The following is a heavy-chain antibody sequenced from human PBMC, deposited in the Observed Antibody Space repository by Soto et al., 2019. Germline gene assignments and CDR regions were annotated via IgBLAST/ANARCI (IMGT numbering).Heavy chain of an antibody. V-gene: IGHV3-53*01. CDR2: VYAGGET. CDR1: GFTFSDYY. Sequence: GGSLRLSCAASGFTFSDYYMSWIRQAPGKGLEWVSIVYAGGETYYADSLKGRFTISRDSSNNILYLQMNNLRAEDTAVYYCARDSISYGPGVNDYWGQGTLVTVSS. D-gene: IGHD5-18*01. CDR3: ARDSISYGPGVNDY. J-gene: IGHJ4*02.